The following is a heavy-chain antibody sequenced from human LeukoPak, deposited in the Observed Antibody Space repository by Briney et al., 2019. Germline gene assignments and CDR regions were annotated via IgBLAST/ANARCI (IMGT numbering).Heavy chain of an antibody. CDR2: IIPILGIA. Sequence: XGGFMGRIIPILGIATYAQKFQGRVTITADKSTSTAYMELSSLRSEDTAVYYCATRITIFGVVINWGQGTLVTVSS. CDR3: ATRITIFGVVIN. J-gene: IGHJ4*02. D-gene: IGHD3-3*01. V-gene: IGHV1-69*02.